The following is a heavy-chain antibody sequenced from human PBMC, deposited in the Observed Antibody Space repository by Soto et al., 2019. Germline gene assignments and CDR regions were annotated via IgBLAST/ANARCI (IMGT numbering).Heavy chain of an antibody. D-gene: IGHD5-18*01. Sequence: QVQLVQSGAEVRKLGSSVKVSCKSSGGIFRSNAISWVRQAPGQGLEWMGAIIPQFPTPYYAQKFQGRVTITADESTSAAYMALHSLTSDDTAVYFCARDAADTPMVYWGQGPLSLSPQ. CDR2: IIPQFPTP. CDR1: GGIFRSNA. V-gene: IGHV1-69*01. CDR3: ARDAADTPMVY. J-gene: IGHJ4*02.